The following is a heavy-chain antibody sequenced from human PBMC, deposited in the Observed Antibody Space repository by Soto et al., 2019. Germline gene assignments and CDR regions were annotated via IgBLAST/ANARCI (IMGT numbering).Heavy chain of an antibody. CDR2: ISYDGSNK. CDR1: GFTFSSYA. D-gene: IGHD3-3*01. V-gene: IGHV3-30-3*01. J-gene: IGHJ4*02. CDR3: ARGYFWSGLDY. Sequence: QVQLVESGGGVVQPGRSLRLSCAASGFTFSSYAMHWVRQAPGKGLEWVAVISYDGSNKYYADSLKGRFTISRDNSKNTLDLKMNSLRAEDTAMYYCARGYFWSGLDYWGQGTLVTVSS.